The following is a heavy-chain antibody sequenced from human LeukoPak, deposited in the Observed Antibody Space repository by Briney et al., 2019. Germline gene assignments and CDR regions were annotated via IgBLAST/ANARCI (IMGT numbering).Heavy chain of an antibody. Sequence: PGGSLRLSCAASGFTFSTYYMHWVRQAPGKGLVWVSRISGDRTVTSYADSVRGRFTISRDNAKNSLYLQMNSLRAEDTAVYYCARDGVSLWFGELFDYWGQGTLVTVSS. V-gene: IGHV3-74*01. J-gene: IGHJ4*02. D-gene: IGHD3-10*01. CDR1: GFTFSTYY. CDR2: ISGDRTVT. CDR3: ARDGVSLWFGELFDY.